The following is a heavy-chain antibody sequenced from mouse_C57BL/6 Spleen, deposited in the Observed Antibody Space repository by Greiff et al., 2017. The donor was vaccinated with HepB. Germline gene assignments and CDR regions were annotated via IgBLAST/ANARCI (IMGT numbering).Heavy chain of an antibody. Sequence: VQLQQSGAELVMPGASVKLSCKASGYTFTSYWMHWVKQRPGQGLEWIGEIDPSDSYTNYNQKFKGKSTLTVDKSSSTAYMQLSSLTSEDSAVYYCARAWDEGFDYWGQGTTLTVSS. D-gene: IGHD4-1*01. J-gene: IGHJ2*01. CDR1: GYTFTSYW. CDR2: IDPSDSYT. CDR3: ARAWDEGFDY. V-gene: IGHV1-69*01.